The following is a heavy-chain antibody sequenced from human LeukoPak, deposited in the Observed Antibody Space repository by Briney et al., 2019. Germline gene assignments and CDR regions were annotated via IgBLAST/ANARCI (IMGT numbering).Heavy chain of an antibody. Sequence: ASVKVSCKASGYTFTSYGISWVRRAPGQGLEWMGWISAYNGNTNYAQKLQGRVTMTTDTSTSTAYMELRSLRSDDTAVYYCARISTQFWGYYYYYMDVWGKGTTVTVSS. CDR2: ISAYNGNT. J-gene: IGHJ6*03. CDR1: GYTFTSYG. CDR3: ARISTQFWGYYYYYMDV. V-gene: IGHV1-18*01. D-gene: IGHD3-3*02.